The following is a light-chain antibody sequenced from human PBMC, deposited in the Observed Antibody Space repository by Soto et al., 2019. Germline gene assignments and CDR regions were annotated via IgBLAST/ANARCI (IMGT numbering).Light chain of an antibody. CDR3: QQYNSYSPWT. CDR1: QSISSW. J-gene: IGKJ1*01. V-gene: IGKV1-5*01. Sequence: DIQMTQSPSTLSASVGDRVTITCRASQSISSWLAWYQQKPGKAPKLLIYDASSLESGVPSRFSGSGSATEFTLTISSLQPDDFATYYCQQYNSYSPWTFCQGTKVEIK. CDR2: DAS.